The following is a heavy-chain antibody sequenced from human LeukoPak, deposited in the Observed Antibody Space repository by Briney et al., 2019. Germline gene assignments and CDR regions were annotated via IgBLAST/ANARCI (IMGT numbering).Heavy chain of an antibody. D-gene: IGHD5-24*01. CDR1: GYTFTSYG. V-gene: IGHV1-2*02. J-gene: IGHJ3*02. Sequence: GASVKVSCKASGYTFTSYGISWVRQAPGQGLEWMGWINPNSGGTNYAQKFQGRVTMTRDTSISTAYMELSRLRSDDTAVYYCARAQSRTHWDGFDIWGQGTMVTVPS. CDR3: ARAQSRTHWDGFDI. CDR2: INPNSGGT.